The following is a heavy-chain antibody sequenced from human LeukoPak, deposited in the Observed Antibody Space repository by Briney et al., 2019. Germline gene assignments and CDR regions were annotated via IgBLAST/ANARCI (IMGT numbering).Heavy chain of an antibody. CDR3: ARHEHSSSWSPPEYVDL. J-gene: IGHJ2*01. Sequence: PSETLSLTCTVSGGSISSGSYYWSWIRQPAGKGLEWIGRIYTTGSTTYNPSLKSRVTISVDTSKNQFSLKLSSVTAADTAVYYCARHEHSSSWSPPEYVDLWGRGTLVTVSS. CDR2: IYTTGST. V-gene: IGHV4-61*02. CDR1: GGSISSGSYY. D-gene: IGHD6-13*01.